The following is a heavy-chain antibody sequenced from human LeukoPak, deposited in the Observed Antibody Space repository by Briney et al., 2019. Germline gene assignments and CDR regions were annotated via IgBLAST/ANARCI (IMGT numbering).Heavy chain of an antibody. J-gene: IGHJ4*02. V-gene: IGHV4-39*01. CDR1: GFTFSYYY. Sequence: PGGSLRLSCAASGFTFSYYYMSGVRQPPGKGLEWIGSIYYSGSTYYNPSLKSRVTISVDTSKNQFSLKLSSVTAADTAVYYCARHQVVVVPAAIDYWGQGTLVTVSS. CDR2: IYYSGST. CDR3: ARHQVVVVPAAIDY. D-gene: IGHD2-2*01.